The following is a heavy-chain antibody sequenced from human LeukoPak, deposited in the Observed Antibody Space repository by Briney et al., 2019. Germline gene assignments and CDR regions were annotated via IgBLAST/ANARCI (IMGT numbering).Heavy chain of an antibody. J-gene: IGHJ3*02. CDR3: ARPHLGRGSSGWSTLVDAFDI. Sequence: PGRSLRLSCAASGFTFSSYAMHWVRQAPGRGLEWVAVISYDGSNKYYADSVKGRFTISRDNSKNTLYLQMNSLRAEDTAVYYCARPHLGRGSSGWSTLVDAFDIWGQGTMVTVSS. CDR1: GFTFSSYA. CDR2: ISYDGSNK. D-gene: IGHD6-19*01. V-gene: IGHV3-30-3*01.